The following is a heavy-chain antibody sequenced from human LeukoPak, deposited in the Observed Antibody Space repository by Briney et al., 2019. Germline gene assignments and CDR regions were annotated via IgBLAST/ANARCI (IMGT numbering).Heavy chain of an antibody. Sequence: SVKVSCKASGGTFSSYAISWVRQAPGQGLEWMGGIIPIFGTANYAQKFQGRVTITADESTSTAYMELSSLRSEDTAVYYCANCGYYDFWSGYNWFDPWGQGTLVTVSS. CDR3: ANCGYYDFWSGYNWFDP. CDR1: GGTFSSYA. CDR2: IIPIFGTA. V-gene: IGHV1-69*13. J-gene: IGHJ5*02. D-gene: IGHD3-3*01.